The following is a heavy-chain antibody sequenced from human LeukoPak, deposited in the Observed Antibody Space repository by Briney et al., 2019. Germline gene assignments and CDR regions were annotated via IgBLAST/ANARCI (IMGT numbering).Heavy chain of an antibody. Sequence: GGSLRLSCAASGLTVSSDCVSWVRQAPGKGLEWVSVLYGGGGGTYYADSVKGRFTISRDSFKNTVYLQMNGLRVEDTAVYYCVSAYNNGWYVDYWGQGTLVTVSS. CDR2: LYGGGGGT. CDR3: VSAYNNGWYVDY. D-gene: IGHD6-19*01. CDR1: GLTVSSDC. V-gene: IGHV3-66*01. J-gene: IGHJ4*02.